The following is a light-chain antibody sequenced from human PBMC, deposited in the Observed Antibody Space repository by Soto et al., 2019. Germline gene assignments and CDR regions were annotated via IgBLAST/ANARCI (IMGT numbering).Light chain of an antibody. CDR1: SSDVGGYNY. J-gene: IGLJ1*01. CDR2: EVT. CDR3: CSFTSSNTHV. V-gene: IGLV2-14*01. Sequence: QSALTQPASVSGSPGQSITISCTGTSSDVGGYNYVSWYQLHPGKAPKLMIYEVTTRPSGISSRFSGSKSGNTASLTISGLQAEDEADYYCCSFTSSNTHVFGTGTKVTVL.